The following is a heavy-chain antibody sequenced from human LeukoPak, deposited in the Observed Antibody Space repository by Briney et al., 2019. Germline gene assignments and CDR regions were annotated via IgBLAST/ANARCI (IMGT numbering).Heavy chain of an antibody. V-gene: IGHV1-8*03. J-gene: IGHJ6*03. CDR3: ARAIGYCSSTSCGGYMDD. Sequence: ASVKVSCKASGYTFTSYDINWVRQATGQGLEWMGWMNPNSGNTGYAQKFQGRVTITRNTSISTAYMELSSLRSEDTAVYYCARAIGYCSSTSCGGYMDDWGKGTTVTVSS. CDR1: GYTFTSYD. D-gene: IGHD2-2*01. CDR2: MNPNSGNT.